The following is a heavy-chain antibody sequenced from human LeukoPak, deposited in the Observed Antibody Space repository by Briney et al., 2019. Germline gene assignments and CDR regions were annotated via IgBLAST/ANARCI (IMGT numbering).Heavy chain of an antibody. D-gene: IGHD3-10*01. CDR2: TKNKAHTYTT. CDR1: GFTFSDHY. V-gene: IGHV3-72*01. CDR3: ASPQRFGQLFFYY. J-gene: IGHJ4*02. Sequence: PGGSLRLSCAASGFTFSDHYMDWVRQAPGKGLEWIGRTKNKAHTYTTEYAASVKGRFTISRDDSKNSLYLQMNSLKTEDTAVCYCASPQRFGQLFFYYWGQGTLVTVSS.